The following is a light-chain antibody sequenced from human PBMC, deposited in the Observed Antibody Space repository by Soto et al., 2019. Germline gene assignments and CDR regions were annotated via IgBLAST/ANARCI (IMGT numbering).Light chain of an antibody. Sequence: EIVLTQSPANVSLSPGERATLSCRASQSVSSALAWYQQKPGQAPRLLIYDAFNRATGVPLRFSGSGSGTDFTLTISSLEPEDFAVYYCQNRHNWPPATFGQGTKVEIK. V-gene: IGKV3-11*01. CDR2: DAF. CDR1: QSVSSA. J-gene: IGKJ1*01. CDR3: QNRHNWPPAT.